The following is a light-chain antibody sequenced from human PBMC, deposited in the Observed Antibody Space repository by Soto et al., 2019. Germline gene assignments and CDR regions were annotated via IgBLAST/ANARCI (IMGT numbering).Light chain of an antibody. Sequence: QSVLTQPRSVSGSPGQSVTVSCTGTSSDVGGYNFVSWYQQHPGKAPKLMIYDVSKRPSGVSDRFSGSKSGNTASLTISGLQAEDEAVYFCCSYAGTYVYVSGTGTKVTVL. J-gene: IGLJ1*01. V-gene: IGLV2-11*01. CDR1: SSDVGGYNF. CDR3: CSYAGTYVYV. CDR2: DVS.